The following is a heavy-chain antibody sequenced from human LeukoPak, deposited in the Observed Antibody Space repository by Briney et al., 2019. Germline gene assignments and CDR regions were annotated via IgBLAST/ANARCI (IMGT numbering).Heavy chain of an antibody. J-gene: IGHJ4*02. CDR3: TRTGRWLQPY. CDR1: GFTFGDYA. Sequence: PGRSLRLSCTASGFTFGDYAMSWVRQAPVKGLEWVGFIRSKANDETTEYAASVKGRFTISRDDSKSIAYLQMNSLKTEDTAVYYCTRTGRWLQPYWGQGTLVTVSS. D-gene: IGHD5-24*01. V-gene: IGHV3-49*04. CDR2: IRSKANDETT.